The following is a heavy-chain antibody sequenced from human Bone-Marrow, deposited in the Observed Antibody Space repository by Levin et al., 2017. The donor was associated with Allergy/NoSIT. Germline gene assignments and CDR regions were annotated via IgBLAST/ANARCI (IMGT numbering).Heavy chain of an antibody. V-gene: IGHV3-30*18. CDR1: GFNFSDSG. CDR3: VKDSVGYCTTTSCPLGWFDP. J-gene: IGHJ5*02. CDR2: ISYDGNKK. Sequence: QAGGSLRLSCKASGFNFSDSGMHWVRQAPGKGLEWVAVISYDGNKKFFVDSVKGRFTISRDNSQNTVDLQMNSLRVEDTAVYYCVKDSVGYCTTTSCPLGWFDPWGRGTLVTVSS. D-gene: IGHD2-8*01.